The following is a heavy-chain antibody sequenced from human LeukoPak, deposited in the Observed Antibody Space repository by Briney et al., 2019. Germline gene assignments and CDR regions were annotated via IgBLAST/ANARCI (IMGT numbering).Heavy chain of an antibody. CDR3: SPRPNPGVTGPGVTVDS. J-gene: IGHJ5*01. CDR2: IFWDDNE. CDR1: GFSLSTGGMG. D-gene: IGHD2-21*02. Sequence: SGPTLVNPTQTLTLTCTFSGFSLSTGGMGVGWIRQPPGKALEWLAFIFWDDNEHYSPSLKNRLTITKDTSKNQVILTMTNMDPVDPAPKYCSPRPNPGVTGPGVTVDSRGQGTLVTVSS. V-gene: IGHV2-5*02.